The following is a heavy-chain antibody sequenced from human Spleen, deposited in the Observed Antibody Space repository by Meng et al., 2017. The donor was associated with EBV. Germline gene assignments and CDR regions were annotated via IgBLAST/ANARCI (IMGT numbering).Heavy chain of an antibody. CDR1: GGSISSGGYY. D-gene: IGHD3-22*01. J-gene: IGHJ4*02. CDR2: IYTSGST. Sequence: QRSGLGLVKPSQTLSLTCAVSGGSISSGGYYWSWLRQSPGKRLEWIGYIYTSGSTYYNPSLKSRPTISLDMSKNQFSLQLRSVTAADTAVYYCARAAYDVSGYFDYWGQGTLVTVSS. V-gene: IGHV4-30-4*01. CDR3: ARAAYDVSGYFDY.